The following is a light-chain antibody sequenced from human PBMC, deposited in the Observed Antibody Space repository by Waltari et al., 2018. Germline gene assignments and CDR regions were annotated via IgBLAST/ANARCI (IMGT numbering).Light chain of an antibody. J-gene: IGLJ2*01. Sequence: HSVLTQPPSASGTPGQRVTISCSGSSSNIGTHYVDWYQQLPGTAPKLLMYKDDQRPSGVPARSSGSKSGTSASLAISGLRSEDEADYYCATWDDGLSGVFGGGTKLTVL. CDR1: SSNIGTHY. CDR3: ATWDDGLSGV. V-gene: IGLV1-47*01. CDR2: KDD.